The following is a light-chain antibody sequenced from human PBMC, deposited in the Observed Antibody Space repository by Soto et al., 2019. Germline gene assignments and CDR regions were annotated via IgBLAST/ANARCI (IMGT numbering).Light chain of an antibody. V-gene: IGKV3-15*01. Sequence: EIVMTQSPASLSVSPEESVTLSCRASQSVASNLAWYQQKPGQAPRLLIYGTSTRATGVPDRFSGSGSGTDFTLTISSLQAADFAVYHCQHYNNWPITFGQGTRLEI. J-gene: IGKJ5*01. CDR3: QHYNNWPIT. CDR2: GTS. CDR1: QSVASN.